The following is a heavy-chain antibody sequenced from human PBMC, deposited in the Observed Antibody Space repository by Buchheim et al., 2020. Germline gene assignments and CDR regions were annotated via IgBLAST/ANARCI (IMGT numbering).Heavy chain of an antibody. J-gene: IGHJ6*02. CDR3: ASHRAEGFWSGYYTDPYYYYGMDV. V-gene: IGHV3-48*03. D-gene: IGHD3-3*01. CDR1: GFTFSSYE. Sequence: EVQLVESGGGLVQPGGSLRLSCAASGFTFSSYEMNWVRQAPGKGLEWVSYISSSGSTIYYADSVKGRFTISRDNAKNLLYLQMNSLRAEDTAVYYCASHRAEGFWSGYYTDPYYYYGMDVWGQGTT. CDR2: ISSSGSTI.